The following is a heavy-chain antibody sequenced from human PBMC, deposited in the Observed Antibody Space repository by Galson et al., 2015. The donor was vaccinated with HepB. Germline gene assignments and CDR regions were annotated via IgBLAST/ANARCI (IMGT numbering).Heavy chain of an antibody. J-gene: IGHJ4*02. CDR3: AREKYYGSGYFDY. V-gene: IGHV1-2*02. CDR2: INPASGGT. CDR1: GYTFTGYY. Sequence: SVKVSCKASGYTFTGYYMHWVRQAPGQGLQWMGWINPASGGTNYAQQFQGRATMTRDASINTAYMALRRLRSDDTAVYYCAREKYYGSGYFDYWGQGTLVTVSS. D-gene: IGHD3-10*01.